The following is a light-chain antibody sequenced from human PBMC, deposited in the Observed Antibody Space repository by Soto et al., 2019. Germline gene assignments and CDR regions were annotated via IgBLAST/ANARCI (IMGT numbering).Light chain of an antibody. Sequence: QSVLSQPPSASGTPGQQVTISCSGNTSNIGSNTVNWYQQFPGTAPKFLIFSTTQRPSGVPARFSGSKSGTSASLAIGGLQPDDEAHYYCGAWDNSLKGWVFGGGTQLTVL. CDR1: TSNIGSNT. CDR2: STT. V-gene: IGLV1-44*01. CDR3: GAWDNSLKGWV. J-gene: IGLJ3*02.